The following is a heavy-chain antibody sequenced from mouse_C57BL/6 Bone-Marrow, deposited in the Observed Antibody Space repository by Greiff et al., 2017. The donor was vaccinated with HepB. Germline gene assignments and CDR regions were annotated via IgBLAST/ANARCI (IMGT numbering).Heavy chain of an antibody. D-gene: IGHD2-4*01. CDR1: GYTFTSYR. J-gene: IGHJ2*01. V-gene: IGHV1-50*01. Sequence: QVQLQQPGAELVKPGASVKLSCKASGYTFTSYRMQWVKQRPEQRLEWIGEIDPSDSYTNYNQKFKGKATLTVDTSSSTAYMQLSSLTSEDSAVYYGARWGDYDGFDYWGQGTTLTVSS. CDR2: IDPSDSYT. CDR3: ARWGDYDGFDY.